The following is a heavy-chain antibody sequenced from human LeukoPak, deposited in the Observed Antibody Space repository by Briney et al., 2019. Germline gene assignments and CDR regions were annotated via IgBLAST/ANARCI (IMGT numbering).Heavy chain of an antibody. CDR1: GYSFTNYC. CDR2: IYPGNSET. J-gene: IGHJ4*02. Sequence: RGESLKISCKGSGYSFTNYCIGWVRQMPGKGLEWMGIIYPGNSETRYSPSFQGQVTISADKSISNAYLQWSSLKASDTAMYYCARLADGSGPIASWGQRTLVTVSS. D-gene: IGHD6-19*01. CDR3: ARLADGSGPIAS. V-gene: IGHV5-51*01.